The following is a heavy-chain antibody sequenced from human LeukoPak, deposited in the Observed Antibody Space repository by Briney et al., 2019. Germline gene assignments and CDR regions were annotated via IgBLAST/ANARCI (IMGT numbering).Heavy chain of an antibody. CDR3: ARDGGSYDILTGSLVDGMDV. D-gene: IGHD3-9*01. CDR1: GGSISSGGYY. J-gene: IGHJ6*02. CDR2: IYYSGST. V-gene: IGHV4-31*03. Sequence: PSQTLSLTCTVSGGSISSGGYYWSWIRQHPGKGLEWIGYIYYSGSTYYNPSLKSRVTISVDTSKNQFSLKLSSVTAADTAVYYCARDGGSYDILTGSLVDGMDVWGQGTTVTVSS.